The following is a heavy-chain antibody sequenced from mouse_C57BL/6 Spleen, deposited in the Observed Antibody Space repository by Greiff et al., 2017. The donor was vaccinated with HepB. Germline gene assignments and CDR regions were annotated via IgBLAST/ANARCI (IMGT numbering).Heavy chain of an antibody. D-gene: IGHD2-1*01. V-gene: IGHV1-64*01. CDR2: IHPNSGST. J-gene: IGHJ4*01. Sequence: QVQLQQPGAELVKPGASVKLSCKASGYTFTSYWMHWVKQRPGQGLEWIGMIHPNSGSTNYNEKFKSKATLTVDKSSSTAYMQLSSLTSEDSAVYYCARWVRGDAMDYWGQGTPVTVSS. CDR3: ARWVRGDAMDY. CDR1: GYTFTSYW.